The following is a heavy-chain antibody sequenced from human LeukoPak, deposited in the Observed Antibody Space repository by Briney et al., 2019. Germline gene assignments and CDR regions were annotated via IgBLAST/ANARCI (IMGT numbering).Heavy chain of an antibody. D-gene: IGHD3-16*01. CDR1: GFTISSYW. CDR2: INPAGSVT. Sequence: GGSLRLSCSASGFTISSYWMHWARQAPGKGLVWVSRINPAGSVTNHADSVRGRFTISRDTATNTLYLEMNSLRAEDTAVYYCSRDFVGAEDYWGQGTLVTVSS. V-gene: IGHV3-74*01. J-gene: IGHJ4*02. CDR3: SRDFVGAEDY.